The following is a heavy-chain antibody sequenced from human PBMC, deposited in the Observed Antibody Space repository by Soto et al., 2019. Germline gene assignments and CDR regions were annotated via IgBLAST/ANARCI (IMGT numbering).Heavy chain of an antibody. D-gene: IGHD3-10*01. Sequence: PSETLSLTCTVSGGSISTGGYYWSWIRQHPGKGLEWIGYIYYSGSTYYNPSLKSRVTMSVDTSKNQFSLKLSSVTAADTAVYYCARDRDYYGSGSGMDVWGQGTTVTVSS. CDR3: ARDRDYYGSGSGMDV. CDR2: IYYSGST. CDR1: GGSISTGGYY. V-gene: IGHV4-31*03. J-gene: IGHJ6*02.